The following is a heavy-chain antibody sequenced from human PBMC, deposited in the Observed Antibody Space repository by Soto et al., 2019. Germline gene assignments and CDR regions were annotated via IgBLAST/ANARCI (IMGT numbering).Heavy chain of an antibody. D-gene: IGHD2-15*01. CDR2: IIPIFGTA. CDR1: GGTFSSYA. Sequence: QVQLVQSGAEVKKPGSSVKVSCKASGGTFSSYAISWVRQAPGQGLEWMGGIIPIFGTANYAQKFQGRVTITADESTSTAYMELSSLRSEDMAVYYCASPPGDCSGGSCPYYYYGMDVWGQGTTVTVSS. CDR3: ASPPGDCSGGSCPYYYYGMDV. V-gene: IGHV1-69*12. J-gene: IGHJ6*02.